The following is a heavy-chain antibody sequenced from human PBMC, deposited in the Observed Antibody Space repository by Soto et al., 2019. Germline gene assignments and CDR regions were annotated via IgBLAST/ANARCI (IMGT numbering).Heavy chain of an antibody. CDR2: ISYDGSNK. J-gene: IGHJ4*02. CDR3: ARIMVWNYGALDY. CDR1: GFTFISYA. Sequence: GGSLRLSCAASGFTFISYAMHWVRQAPGKGLEWVAVISYDGSNKYYADSVKGRFTISRDNSKNTLYLQMNSLRAEDTAVYYCARIMVWNYGALDYWGQGTLVTVSS. D-gene: IGHD1-7*01. V-gene: IGHV3-30-3*01.